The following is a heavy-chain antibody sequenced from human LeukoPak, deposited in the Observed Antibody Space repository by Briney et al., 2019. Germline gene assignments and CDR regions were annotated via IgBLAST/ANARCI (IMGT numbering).Heavy chain of an antibody. CDR3: ARDPIFGVVATFDY. V-gene: IGHV3-20*04. J-gene: IGHJ4*02. D-gene: IGHD3-3*01. CDR2: INWNGGST. Sequence: SGGSLRLSCAASGFTFDDYGMSWVRQAPGKGLEWVSGINWNGGSTGYADSVKGRFTISRDNAKNSLYLQMNSLRAEDTALYYRARDPIFGVVATFDYWGQGTLVTVSS. CDR1: GFTFDDYG.